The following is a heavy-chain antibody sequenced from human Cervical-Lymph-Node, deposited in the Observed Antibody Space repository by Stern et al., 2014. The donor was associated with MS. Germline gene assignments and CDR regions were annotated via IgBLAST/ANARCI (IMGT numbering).Heavy chain of an antibody. J-gene: IGHJ3*02. CDR1: GLPFSTSV. D-gene: IGHD2/OR15-2a*01. CDR2: VWNDGSKE. CDR3: ATSTASDAFDI. V-gene: IGHV3-33*01. Sequence: VQLVESGGGVVQPGRSLRLSCGASGLPFSTSVMHWVRQAPGKVLEWVAVVWNDGSKEHFTESVKGRFSTSRDTAKNTLHLQMSSLRAEDTAVYFCATSTASDAFDIWGQGTLVTVSS.